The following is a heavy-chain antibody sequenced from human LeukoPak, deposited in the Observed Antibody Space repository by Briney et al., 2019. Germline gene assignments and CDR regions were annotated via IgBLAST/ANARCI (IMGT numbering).Heavy chain of an antibody. Sequence: GGSLRLSCAASGFTFSDYYMSWIRQAPGKGLEWVSYISSSGSTIYYADSVKGRFTISRDNAKNSLYLQMNSLRAEDTAVYYCARDKNYDILTGYYYYYMDVWGKGTTVTISS. CDR2: ISSSGSTI. CDR1: GFTFSDYY. J-gene: IGHJ6*03. D-gene: IGHD3-9*01. V-gene: IGHV3-11*01. CDR3: ARDKNYDILTGYYYYYMDV.